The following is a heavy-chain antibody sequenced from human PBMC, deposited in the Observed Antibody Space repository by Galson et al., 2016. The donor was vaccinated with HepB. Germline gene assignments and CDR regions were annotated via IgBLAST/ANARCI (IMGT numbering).Heavy chain of an antibody. D-gene: IGHD4-11*01. Sequence: SVKVSCKASGYSFTGYYIHWVRQAPGQGLEWIGLVTPKNGDTRYAEKFYGRVTMTSDTSISTAYMELRGLTSDDTAVYSCTRDISTINTDADHWGQGTLVTVSS. CDR3: TRDISTINTDADH. CDR2: VTPKNGDT. J-gene: IGHJ4*02. V-gene: IGHV1-2*02. CDR1: GYSFTGYY.